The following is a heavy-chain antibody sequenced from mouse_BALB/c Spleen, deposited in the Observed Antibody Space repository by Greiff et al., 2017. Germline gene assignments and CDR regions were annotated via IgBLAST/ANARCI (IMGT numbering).Heavy chain of an antibody. CDR3: ARPPSLYAMDD. D-gene: IGHD6-2*01. V-gene: IGHV5-12-1*01. J-gene: IGHJ4*01. Sequence: EVMLVESGGGLVKPGGSLKLSCAASGFAFSSYDMSWVRQTPEKRLEWVAYISSGGGSTYYPDTVKGRFTISRDNAKNTLYLQMSSLKSEDTAMYYCARPPSLYAMDDWGQGTSVTVSS. CDR1: GFAFSSYD. CDR2: ISSGGGST.